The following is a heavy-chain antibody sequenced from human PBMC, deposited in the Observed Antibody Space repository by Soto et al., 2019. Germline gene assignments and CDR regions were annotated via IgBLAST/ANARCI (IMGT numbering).Heavy chain of an antibody. J-gene: IGHJ5*02. D-gene: IGHD3-3*01. V-gene: IGHV4-59*01. CDR3: AKVNDFWTGYYSTNWFDP. CDR2: IYYSGST. CDR1: GGSISSYY. Sequence: SETLSLTCTVSGGSISSYYWSWIRQPPGKGLEWIGYIYYSGSTNYNPSLKSRVAISVDTSKNQFSLKLSSVTAADTAVYYCAKVNDFWTGYYSTNWFDPWGQGTLVTVSS.